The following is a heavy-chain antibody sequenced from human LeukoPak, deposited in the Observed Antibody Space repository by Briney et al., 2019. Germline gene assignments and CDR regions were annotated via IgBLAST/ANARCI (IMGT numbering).Heavy chain of an antibody. Sequence: PGGSLRLSCAASGFTFSSHWMSWVRQAPGKGLEWVASIKKDGSEKYYVDAVKGRFTISRDNAKTPLYLQMNSLRAEDTAVYYCARGLDNYGSGSSDWGQGTLVTVSS. CDR1: GFTFSSHW. CDR2: IKKDGSEK. CDR3: ARGLDNYGSGSSD. V-gene: IGHV3-7*01. J-gene: IGHJ4*02. D-gene: IGHD3-10*01.